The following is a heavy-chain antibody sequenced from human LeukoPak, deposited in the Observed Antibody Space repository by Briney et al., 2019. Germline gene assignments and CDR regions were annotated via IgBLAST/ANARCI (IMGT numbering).Heavy chain of an antibody. CDR3: ARAILGYSSSSDRREIYYYYYYMDV. Sequence: SETLSLTCTVSGGSISSSSYYWGWIRQPPGKGLEWIGSIYYSGSTYYNPSLKSRVTISVDTSKNQFSLKLSSATAADTAVYYCARAILGYSSSSDRREIYYYYYYMDVWGKGTTVTVSS. V-gene: IGHV4-39*01. D-gene: IGHD6-6*01. CDR1: GGSISSSSYY. J-gene: IGHJ6*03. CDR2: IYYSGST.